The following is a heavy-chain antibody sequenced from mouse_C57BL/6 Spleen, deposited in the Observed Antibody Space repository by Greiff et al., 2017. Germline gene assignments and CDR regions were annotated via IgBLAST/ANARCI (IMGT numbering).Heavy chain of an antibody. CDR2: ISYDGSN. J-gene: IGHJ3*01. CDR1: GYSITSGYY. D-gene: IGHD3-2*01. V-gene: IGHV3-6*01. Sequence: VQLKQSGPGLVKPSQSLSLTCSVTGYSITSGYYWNWIRQFPGNKLEWMGYISYDGSNNYNPSLKNRISITRDTSKNQFFLKLNSVTTEDTATYYCARETARWFAYWGQGTLVTVSA. CDR3: ARETARWFAY.